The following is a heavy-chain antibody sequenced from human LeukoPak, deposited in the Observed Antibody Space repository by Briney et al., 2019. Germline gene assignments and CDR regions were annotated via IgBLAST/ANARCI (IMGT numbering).Heavy chain of an antibody. J-gene: IGHJ4*02. V-gene: IGHV4-4*07. Sequence: PSETLSLTCTVSGGSISSYYWNWIRQPAGKGLEWIGHIYTSGSTNYNSSLKNRLTMSVDTSKNQFSVKLNSVIAADTAMYYCARGVYLGNGYYFDYWGQGTLVTVSS. CDR1: GGSISSYY. D-gene: IGHD2-8*01. CDR3: ARGVYLGNGYYFDY. CDR2: IYTSGST.